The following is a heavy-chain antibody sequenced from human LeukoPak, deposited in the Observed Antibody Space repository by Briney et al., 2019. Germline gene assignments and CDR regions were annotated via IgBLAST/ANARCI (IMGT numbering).Heavy chain of an antibody. Sequence: AGGSLRLSCAASGFTFSNYWMHWVRQAPGKGLVWVSRIYTDGSSTNYADSVKSRFTISRDNAKNTLYLQMNSLRVEDTAVYYCVLAVAGRKGTFDYWGQGTLVTVSS. CDR3: VLAVAGRKGTFDY. J-gene: IGHJ4*02. V-gene: IGHV3-74*01. CDR1: GFTFSNYW. D-gene: IGHD6-19*01. CDR2: IYTDGSST.